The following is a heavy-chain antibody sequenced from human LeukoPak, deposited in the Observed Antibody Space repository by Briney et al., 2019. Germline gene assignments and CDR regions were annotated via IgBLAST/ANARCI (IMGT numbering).Heavy chain of an antibody. V-gene: IGHV4-30-4*01. CDR2: IYYSGST. CDR1: GGSISSGDYY. D-gene: IGHD6-25*01. CDR3: AKSAAYPFPLDY. Sequence: SETLSLTCTVSGGSISSGDYYWSWIRQPPGKGLEWIGYIYYSGSTYYNPSLKSRVTMSLDTSKNQFSLRLSSVTAADTAVYYCAKSAAYPFPLDYWGQGTLVTVSS. J-gene: IGHJ4*02.